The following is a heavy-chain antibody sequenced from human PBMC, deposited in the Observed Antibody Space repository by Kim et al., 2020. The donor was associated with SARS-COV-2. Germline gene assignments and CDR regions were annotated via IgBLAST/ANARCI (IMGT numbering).Heavy chain of an antibody. D-gene: IGHD5-18*01. J-gene: IGHJ5*02. V-gene: IGHV3-30*01. Sequence: VKGRFNISRENAENALYLKMNSLRAEDTAVYYCAREWGYSYGPTPPGFDTWGQGTLVTVSS. CDR3: AREWGYSYGPTPPGFDT.